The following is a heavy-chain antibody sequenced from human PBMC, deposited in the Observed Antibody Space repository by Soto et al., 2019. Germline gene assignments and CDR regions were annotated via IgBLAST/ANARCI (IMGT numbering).Heavy chain of an antibody. CDR2: IYYSGST. CDR3: ARDQRGYVTVTTFFDY. V-gene: IGHV4-30-4*01. D-gene: IGHD4-4*01. Sequence: SETLSLTCTVSGGSISSGDYYWSWIRQPPGKGLEWIGYIYYSGSTYYNPSLKSRVTISVDTSKNQFSLKLSSVTAADTAVYYCARDQRGYVTVTTFFDYWGQGTLVTVSS. J-gene: IGHJ4*02. CDR1: GGSISSGDYY.